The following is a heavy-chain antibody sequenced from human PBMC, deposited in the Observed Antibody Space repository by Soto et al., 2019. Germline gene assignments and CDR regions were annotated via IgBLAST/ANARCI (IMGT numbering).Heavy chain of an antibody. V-gene: IGHV1-69*02. D-gene: IGHD5-18*01. Sequence: QVQLVQSGAEVKKPGSSVKVSCKASGGTFSSYTISWVRQAPGQGLEWMGRIIPILGIANYAQKFQGRVTITADKSTSTAYMELSSLRSEDTAVYYCARLRGGYRYGPYWYFDLWGRGTLVTVSS. CDR3: ARLRGGYRYGPYWYFDL. J-gene: IGHJ2*01. CDR1: GGTFSSYT. CDR2: IIPILGIA.